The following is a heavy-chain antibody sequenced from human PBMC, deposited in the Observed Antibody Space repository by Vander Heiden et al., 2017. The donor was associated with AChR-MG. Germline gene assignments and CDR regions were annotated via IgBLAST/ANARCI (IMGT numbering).Heavy chain of an antibody. CDR1: GFTFNYYA. V-gene: IGHV3-23*01. D-gene: IGHD1-1*01. CDR2: LSFSGSST. CDR3: AKDNQLERSPDYYYVDV. Sequence: EVQLLESGGGLVQPGGSLRLSCAASGFTFNYYAMSWVRQAPGKGLEWVAALSFSGSSTYYADSVKGRFTISRDNSKNTLFLQMNSLRAEDTAVYYCAKDNQLERSPDYYYVDVWGKGTTVTVSS. J-gene: IGHJ6*03.